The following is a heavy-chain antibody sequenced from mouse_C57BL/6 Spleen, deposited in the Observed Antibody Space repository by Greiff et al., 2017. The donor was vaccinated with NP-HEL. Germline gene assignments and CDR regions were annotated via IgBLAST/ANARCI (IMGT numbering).Heavy chain of an antibody. J-gene: IGHJ4*01. Sequence: EVKLQESGPELVKPGASVKISCKASGYTFTDYYMNWVKQSHGKSLEWIGDINPNNGGTSYNQKFKGKATLTVDKSSSTAYMELRSLTSEDSAVYYCARSKGAIYYGYDYYAMDYWGQGTSVTVSS. CDR3: ARSKGAIYYGYDYYAMDY. D-gene: IGHD2-2*01. CDR1: GYTFTDYY. CDR2: INPNNGGT. V-gene: IGHV1-26*01.